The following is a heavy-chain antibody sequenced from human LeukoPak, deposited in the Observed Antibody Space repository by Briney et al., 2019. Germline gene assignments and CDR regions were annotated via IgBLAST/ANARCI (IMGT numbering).Heavy chain of an antibody. D-gene: IGHD6-19*01. V-gene: IGHV4-39*01. Sequence: SETLSLTXTVSGGSISSSSYYWGWIRPPPGKGLEWIGSIYYSGSTYYNPSLKSRVTISVDTSKNQFSLKLSAVTAADTALYYCARLIAVAGTITFDYWGQGTLVTVSS. J-gene: IGHJ4*02. CDR3: ARLIAVAGTITFDY. CDR2: IYYSGST. CDR1: GGSISSSSYY.